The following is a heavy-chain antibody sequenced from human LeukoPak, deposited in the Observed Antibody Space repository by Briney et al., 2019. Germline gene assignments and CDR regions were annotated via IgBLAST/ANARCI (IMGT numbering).Heavy chain of an antibody. CDR2: INHSGST. CDR3: ARLEVPAALFDY. CDR1: GGSFSGYY. D-gene: IGHD2-2*01. Sequence: NPSETLSLTCAVYGGSFSGYYWSWIRQPPGKGLEWIGEINHSGSTNYNPSLKSRVTISVDTSKNQFSLKLSSVTAADTAVYYCARLEVPAALFDYWGQGTLVTVSS. J-gene: IGHJ4*02. V-gene: IGHV4-34*01.